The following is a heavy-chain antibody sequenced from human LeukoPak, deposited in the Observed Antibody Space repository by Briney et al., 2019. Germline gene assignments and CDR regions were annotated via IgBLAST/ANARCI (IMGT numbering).Heavy chain of an antibody. J-gene: IGHJ4*02. V-gene: IGHV3-23*01. CDR1: GFTFSSYA. CDR2: ISGSGGST. Sequence: GGALRLSCAASGFTFSSYAMSWVRQAPGKGLECVSAISGSGGSTYYANSVKGRFTISRDNSKNTLYLQMNSLRAEDNAVYYCGKDHVYLDWLFPIDYWGQGTLVTVSS. D-gene: IGHD3-9*01. CDR3: GKDHVYLDWLFPIDY.